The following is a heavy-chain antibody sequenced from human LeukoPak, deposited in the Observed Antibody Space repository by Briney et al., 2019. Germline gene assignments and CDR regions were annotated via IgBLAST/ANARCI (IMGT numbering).Heavy chain of an antibody. J-gene: IGHJ4*02. Sequence: GESLKISCKGSGYRFTRYWIGWVRQMTGKGLEWMGIIYPDDSDNRYSPSFQGQVTISADKSISTAYLQWSSLKASDSAMYYCARLTDMDYGDWGIDYWGQGTLVTVSS. CDR1: GYRFTRYW. V-gene: IGHV5-51*01. D-gene: IGHD4-17*01. CDR2: IYPDDSDN. CDR3: ARLTDMDYGDWGIDY.